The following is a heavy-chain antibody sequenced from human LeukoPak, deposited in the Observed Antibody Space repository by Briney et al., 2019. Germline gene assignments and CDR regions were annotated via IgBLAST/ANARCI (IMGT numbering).Heavy chain of an antibody. CDR1: GYTFTSYG. J-gene: IGHJ4*02. CDR3: ARRVSITIFGVVITYYFDY. CDR2: ISAYNGNT. Sequence: ASVKVSCKASGYTFTSYGISWVRQAPGQGLEWMGWISAYNGNTNYAQKLQGRVTMTTDTSTSTAYMELSSLRSEDTAVYYCARRVSITIFGVVITYYFDYWGQGTLVTVSS. D-gene: IGHD3-3*01. V-gene: IGHV1-18*01.